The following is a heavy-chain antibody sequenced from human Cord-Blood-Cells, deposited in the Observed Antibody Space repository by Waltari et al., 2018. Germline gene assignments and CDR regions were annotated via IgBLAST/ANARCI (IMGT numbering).Heavy chain of an antibody. Sequence: QVQLVESGGGVVQPGRSLRLPCAASGFTFSSYAMHWVRQAPGKGLEWVAVISYDGSNKYYADSVKGRFTISRDNSKNTLYLQMNSLRAEDTAVYYCARDDQDILTGYYFDYWGQGTLVTVSS. D-gene: IGHD3-9*01. CDR3: ARDDQDILTGYYFDY. J-gene: IGHJ4*02. V-gene: IGHV3-30-3*01. CDR2: ISYDGSNK. CDR1: GFTFSSYA.